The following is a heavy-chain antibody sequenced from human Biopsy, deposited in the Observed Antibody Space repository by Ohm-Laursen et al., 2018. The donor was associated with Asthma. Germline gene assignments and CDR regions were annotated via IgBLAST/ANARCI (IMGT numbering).Heavy chain of an antibody. Sequence: SLRLSCAASGFTLSSYVMHWVRQAPGKGLDWVALISFDPLNKQYADWVRGRFTVSRDSSKNTLYLQMNSLKADGTAVYYCARVPVAAAGPYYYGMDVWGQGTTVTVSS. CDR2: ISFDPLNK. J-gene: IGHJ6*02. D-gene: IGHD6-13*01. CDR3: ARVPVAAAGPYYYGMDV. CDR1: GFTLSSYV. V-gene: IGHV3-30*03.